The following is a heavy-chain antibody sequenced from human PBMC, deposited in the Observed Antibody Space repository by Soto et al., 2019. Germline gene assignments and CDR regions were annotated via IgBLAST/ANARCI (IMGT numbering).Heavy chain of an antibody. Sequence: PGESLKISCKGSGYIFATYWLGWVRQMPGKGLEWRGIIYPGDSDTRYSTSFQGQVTISVGKSISTAYLQWSSLKASDTAMYYCARNYNYCMDVWGQGTTVTVS. V-gene: IGHV5-51*01. CDR3: ARNYNYCMDV. CDR1: GYIFATYW. CDR2: IYPGDSDT. J-gene: IGHJ6*02.